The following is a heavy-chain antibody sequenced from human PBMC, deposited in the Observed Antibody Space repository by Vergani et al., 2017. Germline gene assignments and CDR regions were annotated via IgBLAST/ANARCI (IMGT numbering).Heavy chain of an antibody. CDR3: ARHHQLTAVAVYDAFDI. CDR2: IYYSGST. J-gene: IGHJ3*02. CDR1: GGSISSYY. V-gene: IGHV4-59*01. D-gene: IGHD6-19*01. Sequence: QVQLQESGPGLVKPSETLSLTCTVSGGSISSYYWSWIRQPPGKGLEWIGYIYYSGSTNYNPSLKSRVTISVDTSKNQFSLKLSSVTAADTAVYYCARHHQLTAVAVYDAFDIWGQGTMVTVSS.